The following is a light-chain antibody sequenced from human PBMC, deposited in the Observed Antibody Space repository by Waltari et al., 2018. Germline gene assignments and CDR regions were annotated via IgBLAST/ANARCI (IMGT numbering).Light chain of an antibody. CDR2: EVS. CDR3: SSYACSNNYV. J-gene: IGLJ1*01. Sequence: QSALTQPPSASGSPGQSVTISCTGTSSDVGGYNYVSWSQQHPGKAPNLMIYEVSKRPSGVPDRFSCSKSGNTASLPVSGLQAEDDADYYCSSYACSNNYVFGTGTKVTVL. CDR1: SSDVGGYNY. V-gene: IGLV2-8*01.